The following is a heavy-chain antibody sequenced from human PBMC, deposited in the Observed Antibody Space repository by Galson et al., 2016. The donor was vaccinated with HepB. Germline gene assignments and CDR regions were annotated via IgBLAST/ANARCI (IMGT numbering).Heavy chain of an antibody. CDR3: ARAPPEYSSNWYSYHYGMDV. V-gene: IGHV1-69*04. Sequence: SVKVSCKASGGTFNTSAIIWVRQAPGQGLECMGRIIPMLGISDFAQKFQGRVTITADKSTTTTYMELSSLRFEDTAVYYCARAPPEYSSNWYSYHYGMDVWGQGTPVTVSS. D-gene: IGHD6-13*01. CDR2: IIPMLGIS. J-gene: IGHJ6*02. CDR1: GGTFNTSA.